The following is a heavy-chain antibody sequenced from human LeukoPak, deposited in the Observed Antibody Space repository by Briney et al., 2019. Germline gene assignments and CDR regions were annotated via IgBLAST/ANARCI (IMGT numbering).Heavy chain of an antibody. CDR1: GFTFSSYA. J-gene: IGHJ5*02. CDR3: AKEISYYDFSAP. CDR2: ISGSGGTT. Sequence: GGSLRLSCAASGFTFSSYALSWVRQAPGRGLDWVSAISGSGGTTYYADSVKGRFTISRDNSKNTLYLQLNSLRAEDTAVYYCAKEISYYDFSAPWGQGTLVIVSS. V-gene: IGHV3-23*01. D-gene: IGHD3-3*01.